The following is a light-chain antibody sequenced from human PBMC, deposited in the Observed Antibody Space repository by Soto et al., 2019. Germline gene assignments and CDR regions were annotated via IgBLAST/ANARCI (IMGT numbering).Light chain of an antibody. CDR3: CSYAGTYTVV. CDR1: SSDIGGYEY. Sequence: QSVLTQPRSVSGSPGQSVTISCTGTSSDIGGYEYVSWYQQLPGKAPKLMIYDVTKRPSGVPDRFSGSKSGNTASLTISGLQAEDEADYYCCSYAGTYTVVFAPGTKVTVL. CDR2: DVT. V-gene: IGLV2-11*01. J-gene: IGLJ1*01.